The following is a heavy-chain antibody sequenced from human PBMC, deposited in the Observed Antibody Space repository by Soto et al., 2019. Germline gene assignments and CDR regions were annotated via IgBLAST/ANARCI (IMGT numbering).Heavy chain of an antibody. D-gene: IGHD3-10*01. J-gene: IGHJ6*02. CDR2: IYSGGST. CDR1: GFTVSSNY. V-gene: IGHV3-53*01. Sequence: GGSLRLSCAASGFTVSSNYMSWVRQAPGKGLEWVSVIYSGGSTYYADSVKGRFTVSRDNSKNTLYPQMNSLRAEDTAVYYCARDQRVGGYYGSGSSHYYYYGMDVWGQGTTVTVSS. CDR3: ARDQRVGGYYGSGSSHYYYYGMDV.